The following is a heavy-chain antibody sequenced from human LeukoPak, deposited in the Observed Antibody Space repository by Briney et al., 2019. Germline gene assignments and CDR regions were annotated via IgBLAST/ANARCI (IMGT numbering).Heavy chain of an antibody. V-gene: IGHV4-39*07. Sequence: SETLSLTCTVSGGSISSRPYYWGWVRQPPGKGLEWIGTISYSGTTYYSPSLKSRVTISLDTSKNQFSLKLSSVTAADTAIYYCARDFSSSSTVYYYYYVDVWGKGTTVTVSS. CDR2: ISYSGTT. CDR1: GGSISSRPYY. CDR3: ARDFSSSSTVYYYYYVDV. D-gene: IGHD6-6*01. J-gene: IGHJ6*03.